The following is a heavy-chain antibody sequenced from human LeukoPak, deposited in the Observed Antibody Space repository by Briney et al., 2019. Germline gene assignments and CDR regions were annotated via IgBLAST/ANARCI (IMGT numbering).Heavy chain of an antibody. J-gene: IGHJ4*02. CDR2: INHSGST. CDR3: ARERLGVGAADY. Sequence: SETLSLTCAVYGVSFSGYYWSWIRQPPGKGLEWIGEINHSGSTNYNPSLKSRVTISVDTSKNQFSLKLSSVTAADTAVYYCARERLGVGAADYWGQGTLVTVSS. V-gene: IGHV4-34*01. CDR1: GVSFSGYY. D-gene: IGHD1-26*01.